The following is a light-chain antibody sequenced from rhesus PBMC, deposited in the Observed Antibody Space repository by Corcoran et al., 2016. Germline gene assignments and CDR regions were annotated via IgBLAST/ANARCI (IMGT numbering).Light chain of an antibody. J-gene: IGKJ2*01. CDR1: QGISSY. V-gene: IGKV1-28*03. Sequence: DIQMTQSPSSLSASVGDTVTITCRASQGISSYLNWFQQQPGKAPKLLIYAASSLESGVPSRFRGSGSGTDFTLTISSLQPEDFAVYYCLQHNSYPYSFGQGTKVEIK. CDR2: AAS. CDR3: LQHNSYPYS.